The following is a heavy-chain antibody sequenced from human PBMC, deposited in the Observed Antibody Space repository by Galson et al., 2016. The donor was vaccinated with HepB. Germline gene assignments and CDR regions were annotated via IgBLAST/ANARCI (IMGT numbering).Heavy chain of an antibody. Sequence: SVKVSCKASGYTFTNYGITWVRQAPGLGLEWMGWISPYDGNTNYAQNIQGRVTMTTEASTSTAYMKLRSLGSDDSAIYYCARVEKLDFWTAYTGESFDYWGQGTLITVSS. CDR3: ARVEKLDFWTAYTGESFDY. V-gene: IGHV1-18*01. CDR2: ISPYDGNT. CDR1: GYTFTNYG. D-gene: IGHD3/OR15-3a*01. J-gene: IGHJ4*02.